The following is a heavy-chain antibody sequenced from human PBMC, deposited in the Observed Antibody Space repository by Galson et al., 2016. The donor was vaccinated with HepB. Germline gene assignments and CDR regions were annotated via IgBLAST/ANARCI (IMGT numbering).Heavy chain of an antibody. V-gene: IGHV3-7*03. Sequence: SLRLSCAVSGLTFSDYWMSWVRQAPGKGLEWVANINQDGSETYYLDSVKGRFTISRDNAKKSFYLQMNSLRADDTAVYYCAREGEGGLDYWGQGTLVTDSS. CDR1: GLTFSDYW. CDR3: AREGEGGLDY. J-gene: IGHJ4*02. D-gene: IGHD6-25*01. CDR2: INQDGSET.